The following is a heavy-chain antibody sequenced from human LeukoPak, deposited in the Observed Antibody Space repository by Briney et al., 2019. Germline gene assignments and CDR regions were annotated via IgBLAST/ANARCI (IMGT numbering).Heavy chain of an antibody. CDR3: ARPVGEGIAAADLRYFDY. D-gene: IGHD6-13*01. CDR1: GYSFTSYW. Sequence: GESLKISCKGSGYSFTSYWIGWVRQMPEKGLEWMGIIYPGGSDTRYSPSFQGQVTISADKSISTAYLQWSSLKASDTAMYYCARPVGEGIAAADLRYFDYWGQGTLVTVSS. V-gene: IGHV5-51*01. J-gene: IGHJ4*02. CDR2: IYPGGSDT.